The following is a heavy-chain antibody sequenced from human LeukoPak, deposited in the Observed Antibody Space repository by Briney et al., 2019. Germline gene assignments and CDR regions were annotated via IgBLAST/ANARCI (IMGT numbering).Heavy chain of an antibody. J-gene: IGHJ4*02. CDR1: GGSISSSNW. Sequence: PSGTLSLTCAVSGGSISSSNWWSWVRQPPXKGLEWXGEIYHSGSTNYNPXLKSRVTISVDKSKNQFSLKLSSVTAADTAVYYCARLYYYGSGSYLDYWGQGTLVTVSS. V-gene: IGHV4-4*02. CDR3: ARLYYYGSGSYLDY. CDR2: IYHSGST. D-gene: IGHD3-10*01.